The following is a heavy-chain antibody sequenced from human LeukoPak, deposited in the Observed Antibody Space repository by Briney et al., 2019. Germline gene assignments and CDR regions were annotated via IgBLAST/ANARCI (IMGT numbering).Heavy chain of an antibody. J-gene: IGHJ4*02. V-gene: IGHV3-30*05. CDR1: GFTFSSYG. CDR2: ISYDGSNK. CDR3: ASKQWLVAPPHY. D-gene: IGHD6-19*01. Sequence: GGSLRLSCAASGFTFSSYGMHWVRQAPGKGLEWVAVISYDGSNKYYADSVKGRFTISRDNSKNTLYLQMNSLRAEGTAVYYCASKQWLVAPPHYWGQGTLVTVSS.